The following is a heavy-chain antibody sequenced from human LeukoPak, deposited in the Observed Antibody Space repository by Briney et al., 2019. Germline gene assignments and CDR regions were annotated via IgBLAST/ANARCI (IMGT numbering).Heavy chain of an antibody. CDR3: ARESGSRSYYYYMGV. CDR2: IKQDGSEK. Sequence: GGSLRLSCAASGFTFSSYWMSWVRQAPGKGLEWVANIKQDGSEKYYVDSVKGRFTISRDNAKNSMYLQMNSLRAEDTAVYYCARESGSRSYYYYMGVWGKGTTVTVSS. J-gene: IGHJ6*03. V-gene: IGHV3-7*01. CDR1: GFTFSSYW. D-gene: IGHD2-2*01.